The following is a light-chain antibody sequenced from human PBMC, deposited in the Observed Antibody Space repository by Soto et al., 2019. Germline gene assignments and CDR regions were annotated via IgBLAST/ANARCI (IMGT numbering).Light chain of an antibody. CDR1: QSVSSSY. J-gene: IGKJ4*01. CDR2: GAS. V-gene: IGKV3-20*01. Sequence: EIVLTQSPGTLSLSPGERATLSCRASQSVSSSYLAWYQQKPGQAPRLLIYGASSRATGIPDRFSGSGSGTDFTRTISILEPEDFGVYYCQQYARSPLTFGGGTKVEIK. CDR3: QQYARSPLT.